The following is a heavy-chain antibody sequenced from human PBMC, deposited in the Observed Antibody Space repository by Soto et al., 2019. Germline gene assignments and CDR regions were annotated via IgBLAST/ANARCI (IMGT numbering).Heavy chain of an antibody. J-gene: IGHJ6*02. D-gene: IGHD3-10*01. CDR1: GYTFTSYA. V-gene: IGHV1-3*01. CDR2: INAGNGKT. CDR3: ARDGMIRDYSYSGMDV. Sequence: QVQLVQSGAEVKKPGASVKVSCKASGYTFTSYAMHWVRQAPGQRLEWMGWINAGNGKTKYSQKFQGRVTITRDTSASTAYMELRSLRSEDTAVYYCARDGMIRDYSYSGMDVWGQGTTVTVS.